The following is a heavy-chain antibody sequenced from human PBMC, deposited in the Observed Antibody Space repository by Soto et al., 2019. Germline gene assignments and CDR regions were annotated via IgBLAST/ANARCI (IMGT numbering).Heavy chain of an antibody. CDR2: ISYDGSNK. J-gene: IGHJ4*02. CDR1: GFTFSSYG. Sequence: GGSLRLSCAASGFTFSSYGMHWVRQAPGKGLEWVAVISYDGSNKYYADSVKGRFTISRDNSKNTLYLQMNSLRAEDTAVYHCAKDLTMVRGVNGLDYWGQGTLVTVSS. CDR3: AKDLTMVRGVNGLDY. V-gene: IGHV3-30*18. D-gene: IGHD3-10*01.